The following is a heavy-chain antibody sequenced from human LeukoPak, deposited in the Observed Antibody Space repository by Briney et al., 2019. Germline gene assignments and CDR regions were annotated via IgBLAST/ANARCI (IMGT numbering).Heavy chain of an antibody. CDR1: GGSVSSYY. CDR3: AVLGNYALDY. J-gene: IGHJ4*02. D-gene: IGHD1-7*01. V-gene: IGHV4-59*02. Sequence: PSETLSLTCSVSGGSVSSYYGSWIRQPPGKGLEWIGYMYYSGSTTYNPSLKSRVTISVDTSKNQLSLKLSSVTAADTAVYYCAVLGNYALDYWGQGTLVTVSS. CDR2: MYYSGST.